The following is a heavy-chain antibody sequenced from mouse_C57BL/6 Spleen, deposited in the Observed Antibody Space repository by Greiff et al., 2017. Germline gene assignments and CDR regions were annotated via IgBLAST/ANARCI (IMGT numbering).Heavy chain of an antibody. Sequence: VKLMESGAELVKPGASVKISCKASGYAFSSYWMNWVKQRPGKGLEWIGQIYPGDGDTNYNGKFKGKATLTADKSSSTAYMQLSSLTSEDSAVYFCARSDPGRGYFDVWGTGTTVTVSS. J-gene: IGHJ1*03. D-gene: IGHD4-1*01. CDR2: IYPGDGDT. CDR3: ARSDPGRGYFDV. CDR1: GYAFSSYW. V-gene: IGHV1-80*01.